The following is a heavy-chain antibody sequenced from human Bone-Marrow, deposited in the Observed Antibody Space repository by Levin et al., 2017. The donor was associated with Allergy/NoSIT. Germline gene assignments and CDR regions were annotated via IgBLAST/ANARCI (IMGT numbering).Heavy chain of an antibody. D-gene: IGHD1-26*01. Sequence: ASVKVSCKASKYTFTGHYLHWVRQAPGQGLEWMGWINPNSGGTNFAPKFQGRVTVTRDTSISTAYMELRRLTADDTAVYYCAQGNGIVGTPYGMDVWGQGTTVTVSS. CDR3: AQGNGIVGTPYGMDV. CDR1: KYTFTGHY. V-gene: IGHV1-2*02. CDR2: INPNSGGT. J-gene: IGHJ6*02.